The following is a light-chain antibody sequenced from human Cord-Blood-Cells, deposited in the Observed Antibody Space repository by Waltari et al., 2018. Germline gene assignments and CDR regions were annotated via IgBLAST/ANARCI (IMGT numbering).Light chain of an antibody. CDR3: QQYGSSPLT. J-gene: IGKJ4*01. CDR1: QSVSSSY. Sequence: ETVLTLSPGTLSLSQGERATLSCRASQSVSSSYLAWYQQKPGQAPRLLIYGASSRATGIPDRFSGSGSGTDFTLTISRLEPEDFAVYYCQQYGSSPLTFGGGTKVEIK. V-gene: IGKV3-20*01. CDR2: GAS.